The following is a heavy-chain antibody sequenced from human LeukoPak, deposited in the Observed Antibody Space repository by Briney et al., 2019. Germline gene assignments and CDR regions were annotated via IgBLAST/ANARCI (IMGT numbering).Heavy chain of an antibody. Sequence: ASVKVSCKASGGTFSSYAISWVRQAPGQGLEWMGRIIPILGIANYAQKFQGRVTITADKSTSTAYMELSSLRSEDTAVYYCARGGDTDESDAFDIWGQGTMVTVSS. CDR1: GGTFSSYA. J-gene: IGHJ3*02. CDR3: ARGGDTDESDAFDI. V-gene: IGHV1-69*04. D-gene: IGHD2-21*02. CDR2: IIPILGIA.